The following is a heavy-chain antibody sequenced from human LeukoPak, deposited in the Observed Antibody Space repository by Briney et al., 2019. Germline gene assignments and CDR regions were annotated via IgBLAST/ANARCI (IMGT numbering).Heavy chain of an antibody. CDR2: IRYDGSNK. J-gene: IGHJ5*02. Sequence: GGSLRLSCAASGFTFSSYGMHWVRQAPGKGLEWVAFIRYDGSNKYYADSVKGRFTISRDNSKNTLYLQMNSLRAEDTAVYYCAKELARDYDFWSGSNWFDPWGQGTLVTVSS. CDR3: AKELARDYDFWSGSNWFDP. CDR1: GFTFSSYG. V-gene: IGHV3-30*02. D-gene: IGHD3-3*01.